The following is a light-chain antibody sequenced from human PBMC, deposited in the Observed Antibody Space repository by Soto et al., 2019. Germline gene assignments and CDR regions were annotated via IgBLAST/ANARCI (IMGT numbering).Light chain of an antibody. J-gene: IGKJ4*01. CDR1: QSISSY. CDR2: EAS. V-gene: IGKV3-11*01. CDR3: QHRSNWPLN. Sequence: EMVLTQSPSPLSLSPGERATLSFRASQSISSYLAWYQQKPVKAPRLLIYEASNSATGIPARFSGSGSWTDFTLTNSGLQPDALADSYYQHRSNWPLNFGGGTKVEI.